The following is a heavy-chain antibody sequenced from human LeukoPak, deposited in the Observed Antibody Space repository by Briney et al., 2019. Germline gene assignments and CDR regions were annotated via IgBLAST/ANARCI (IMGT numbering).Heavy chain of an antibody. CDR2: ITTKNGNT. CDR1: GYTFTGYG. V-gene: IGHV1-18*01. J-gene: IGHJ4*02. D-gene: IGHD2-2*01. Sequence: ASVKVSCKASGYTFTGYGISWVRRAPGQGLEWMGWITTKNGNTNYAQNLQGRVTMTTDTSTNTVYTELRSLRSDDTAVYFCVRDSLGGFCSTSDCVLGVYWGQGTLVTVSS. CDR3: VRDSLGGFCSTSDCVLGVY.